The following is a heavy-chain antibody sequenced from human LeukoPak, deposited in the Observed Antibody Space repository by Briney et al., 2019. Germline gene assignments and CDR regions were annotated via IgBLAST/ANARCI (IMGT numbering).Heavy chain of an antibody. CDR3: ARYYDSSGYYRYFDY. CDR1: GGSISSGGYY. CDR2: IYYSGST. Sequence: SQILSLTCTVSGGSISSGGYYWSWIRQHPGKGLEWIGYIYYSGSTYYNPSLKSRVTISVDTSKNQFSLKLSSVTAADTAVYYCARYYDSSGYYRYFDYWGQGTLVTVSS. D-gene: IGHD3-22*01. V-gene: IGHV4-31*03. J-gene: IGHJ4*02.